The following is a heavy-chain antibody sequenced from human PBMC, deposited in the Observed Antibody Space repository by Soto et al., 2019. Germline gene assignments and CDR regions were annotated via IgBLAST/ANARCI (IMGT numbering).Heavy chain of an antibody. CDR3: ADYYDSSGYSQRDRGYYSGMDV. CDR2: IIPIFGTA. V-gene: IGHV1-69*01. CDR1: GGTFSSYS. D-gene: IGHD3-22*01. J-gene: IGHJ6*02. Sequence: QVQLVQSGAEVKKPGSSVKVSCKASGGTFSSYSISWVRQAPGQGLAWMGGIIPIFGTANYAQQFQGSVTMTADEATSTAYMELSSLRSEDTAVYYCADYYDSSGYSQRDRGYYSGMDVWGQGTTVTVSS.